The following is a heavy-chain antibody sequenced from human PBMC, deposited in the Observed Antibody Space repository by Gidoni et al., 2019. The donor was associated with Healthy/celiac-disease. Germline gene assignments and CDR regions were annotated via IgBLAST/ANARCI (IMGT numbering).Heavy chain of an antibody. CDR3: AKEGSGYSYGPEFDY. D-gene: IGHD5-18*01. Sequence: EVQLVESGGGVVQPGGSVRLSCEASGFTFSSNDMSWARQAPGKGLGLVSAISGSGGGTYYADSVKGRFTISRENSKNTLYLQMNSLRAEDTAVYYYAKEGSGYSYGPEFDYWGQGTLVTVSS. J-gene: IGHJ4*02. CDR2: ISGSGGGT. V-gene: IGHV3-23*04. CDR1: GFTFSSND.